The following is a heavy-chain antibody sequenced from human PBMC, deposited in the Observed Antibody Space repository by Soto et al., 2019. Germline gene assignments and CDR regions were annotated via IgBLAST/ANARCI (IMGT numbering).Heavy chain of an antibody. CDR3: ARDGYYDSSGYLDHDAFDI. CDR2: IIPIFGTA. J-gene: IGHJ3*02. Sequence: QVQLVQSGAEVKKPGSSVKVSCKASGGTFSSYAISWVRQAPGQGLEWMGGIIPIFGTANYAQKFQGRVTITADESTSTAYMELSSLRSEDTAVYYCARDGYYDSSGYLDHDAFDIWGQGTMVTVSS. D-gene: IGHD3-22*01. CDR1: GGTFSSYA. V-gene: IGHV1-69*01.